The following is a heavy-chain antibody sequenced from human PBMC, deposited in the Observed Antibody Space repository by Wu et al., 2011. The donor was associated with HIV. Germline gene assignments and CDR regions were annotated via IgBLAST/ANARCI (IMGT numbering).Heavy chain of an antibody. J-gene: IGHJ6*02. CDR2: IIPMFSRT. Sequence: QVQLVQSGAEVKKPGSSVKVSCKASGGTFSDSAISWVRQAPGQGLEWMGGIIPMFSRTKYAQKFEGRVSITTDKSTTTAYMELTNLKSEDTAVFYCGTSMRSGWYYYFYGIDVWGQGPRSSCP. CDR1: GGTFSDSA. D-gene: IGHD3-3*01. CDR3: GTSMRSGWYYYFYGIDV. V-gene: IGHV1-69*05.